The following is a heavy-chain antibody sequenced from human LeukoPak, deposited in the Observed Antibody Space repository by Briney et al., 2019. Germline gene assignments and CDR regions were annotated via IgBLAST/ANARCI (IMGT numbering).Heavy chain of an antibody. CDR1: GGSISSSSYY. CDR2: IYYSGST. Sequence: SETLSLTCTVSGGSISSSSYYWGWIRQPPGKGLEWIGSIYYSGSTYYNPSLKSRVTISVDTSKNQFSLKLSSVTAADTAVYYCARQSLPAAPGNWFDPWGQGTLATVSS. CDR3: ARQSLPAAPGNWFDP. V-gene: IGHV4-39*01. D-gene: IGHD2-2*01. J-gene: IGHJ5*02.